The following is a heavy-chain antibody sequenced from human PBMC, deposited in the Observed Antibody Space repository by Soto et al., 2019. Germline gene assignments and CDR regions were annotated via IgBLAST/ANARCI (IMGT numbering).Heavy chain of an antibody. Sequence: QVQLPESGPGLVKPSQTLSLICTVSGGSISSDNSYWSWIRQHPGKGLEWIGYIFYSGSTYYNPSLRSRVTISVDTSKNHFSLKVKSVTAAATAVYYCARDHRVVAAAEVHYYGMDVWGQGTTLTVSS. D-gene: IGHD6-13*01. CDR3: ARDHRVVAAAEVHYYGMDV. J-gene: IGHJ6*02. CDR1: GGSISSDNSY. V-gene: IGHV4-31*03. CDR2: IFYSGST.